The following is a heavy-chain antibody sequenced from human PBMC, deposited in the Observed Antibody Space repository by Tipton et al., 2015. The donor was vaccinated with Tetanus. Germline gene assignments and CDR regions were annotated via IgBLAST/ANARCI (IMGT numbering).Heavy chain of an antibody. Sequence: TLSLTCTVSGGSISSGGYYWGWIRQPPGKGLEWIGSIYYSGSTYYNPSLKSRVTISVDTSKNQFSLKLSSVTAADTAVYYCAGGDGYNGVDAFDIWGQGTMVTVSS. D-gene: IGHD5-24*01. CDR1: GGSISSGGYY. V-gene: IGHV4-39*01. CDR2: IYYSGST. J-gene: IGHJ3*02. CDR3: AGGDGYNGVDAFDI.